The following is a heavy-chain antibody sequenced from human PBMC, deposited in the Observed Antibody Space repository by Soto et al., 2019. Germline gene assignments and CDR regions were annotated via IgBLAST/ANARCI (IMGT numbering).Heavy chain of an antibody. CDR1: GFTFNSYW. V-gene: IGHV3-7*05. CDR2: IKHDGCEN. J-gene: IGHJ6*02. CDR3: ARDRYGDYNYYCGLDV. D-gene: IGHD4-17*01. Sequence: GGSLKLSCKGSGFTFNSYWMSWVRQAPGKGLEWVANIKHDGCENYYVDSVKGRFTISRDNAKNTLYLQMNSLRAEDTAVYYCARDRYGDYNYYCGLDVWGQGTTVTVSS.